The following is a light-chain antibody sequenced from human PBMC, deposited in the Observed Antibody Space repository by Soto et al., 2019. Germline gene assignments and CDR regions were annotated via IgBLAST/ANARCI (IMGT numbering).Light chain of an antibody. CDR3: QQYNNWPPRWT. J-gene: IGKJ1*01. V-gene: IGKV3-15*01. Sequence: EIVMTQSPATLSVSPGERVTLSCRASQSVSSDLAWYQQKPGLPPRLLIYGASTRATGVPARFTGSGSGTEFTLTISSLQSEDFAVYYCQQYNNWPPRWTFGQGTKVDIK. CDR1: QSVSSD. CDR2: GAS.